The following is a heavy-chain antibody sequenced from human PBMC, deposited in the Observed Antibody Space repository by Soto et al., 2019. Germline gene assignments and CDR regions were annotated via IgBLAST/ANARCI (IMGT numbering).Heavy chain of an antibody. Sequence: GSLRLSCGASGFTFSDYYMSWIGQAPGKGLEWVSYISSSGSTIYYADSVKGRFTISRDNAKNSLYLQMNSLRAEDTAVYYCARDPREYYFDYWGQGTLVTVSS. CDR2: ISSSGSTI. CDR3: ARDPREYYFDY. CDR1: GFTFSDYY. J-gene: IGHJ4*02. V-gene: IGHV3-11*01.